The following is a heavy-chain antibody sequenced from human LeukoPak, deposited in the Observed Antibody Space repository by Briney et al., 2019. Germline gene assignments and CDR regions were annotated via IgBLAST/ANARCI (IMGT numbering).Heavy chain of an antibody. CDR2: IYSGGST. Sequence: GGSLRLSCAASGFTFSSYWMHWVRQAPGKGLEWVSVIYSGGSTYYADSVKGRFTISRDNSKNTLYLQMNSLRAEDTAVYYCARGPPYYYYGMDVWGQGTTVTVSS. CDR1: GFTFSSYW. V-gene: IGHV3-53*01. CDR3: ARGPPYYYYGMDV. J-gene: IGHJ6*02.